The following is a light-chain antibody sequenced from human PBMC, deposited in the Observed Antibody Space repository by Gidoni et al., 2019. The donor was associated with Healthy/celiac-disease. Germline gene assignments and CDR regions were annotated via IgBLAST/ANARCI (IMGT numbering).Light chain of an antibody. CDR3: MQALQTRWT. V-gene: IGKV2-28*01. Sequence: DIVMTQSPLSLPVTPGEPASISCRSSQSLLHSNGYNYLDWYLQKPGQSPQLLIYLGSNRASGVPGRFSGSGSGADFTLKISRVEAGDVGVYYCMQALQTRWTFGQGTKLEIK. CDR1: QSLLHSNGYNY. CDR2: LGS. J-gene: IGKJ2*02.